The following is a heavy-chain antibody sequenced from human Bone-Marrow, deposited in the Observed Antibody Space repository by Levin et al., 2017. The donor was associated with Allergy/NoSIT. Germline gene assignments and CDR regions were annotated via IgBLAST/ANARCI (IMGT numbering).Heavy chain of an antibody. V-gene: IGHV3-15*01. CDR1: GFTFSNAW. Sequence: GGSLRLSCAASGFTFSNAWMSWVRQAPGKGLEWVGRIKSKTDGGTTDYAAPVKGRFTISRDDSKNTLYLQMNSLKTEDTAVYYCTTRFWSGYYPLYYYYGMDVWGQGTTVTVSS. D-gene: IGHD3-3*01. CDR3: TTRFWSGYYPLYYYYGMDV. J-gene: IGHJ6*02. CDR2: IKSKTDGGTT.